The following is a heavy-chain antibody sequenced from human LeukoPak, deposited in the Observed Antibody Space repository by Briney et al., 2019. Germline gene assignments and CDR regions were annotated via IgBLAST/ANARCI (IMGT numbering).Heavy chain of an antibody. D-gene: IGHD2-21*02. CDR2: ISSSSSYI. CDR3: AHGGDWVAFDI. J-gene: IGHJ3*02. CDR1: GFTFSSYS. Sequence: TTGGSLRLSCAASGFTFSSYSMNWVRQAPGKGLEWVSSISSSSSYIYYADSVKGRFTISRDNAKNSLYLKMNSLRAEDTAVYYCAHGGDWVAFDIWGQGTMVTVSS. V-gene: IGHV3-21*01.